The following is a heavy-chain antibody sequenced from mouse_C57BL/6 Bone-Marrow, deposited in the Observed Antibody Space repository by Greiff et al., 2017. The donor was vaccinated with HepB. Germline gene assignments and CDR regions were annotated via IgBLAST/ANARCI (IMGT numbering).Heavy chain of an antibody. CDR3: ARSITTVVATLNWYFDV. CDR1: GYTFTDYY. CDR2: INPNNGGT. V-gene: IGHV1-26*01. D-gene: IGHD1-1*01. J-gene: IGHJ1*03. Sequence: EVQLQQSGPELVKPGASVKISCKASGYTFTDYYMNWVKQSHGKSLEWIGDINPNNGGTSYNQKFKGKATLTVDKSSSTAYMELRSLTSEDSAVYYCARSITTVVATLNWYFDVWGTGTTVTVSS.